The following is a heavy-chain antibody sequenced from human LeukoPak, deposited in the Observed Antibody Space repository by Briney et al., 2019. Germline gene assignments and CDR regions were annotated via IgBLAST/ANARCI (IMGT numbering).Heavy chain of an antibody. CDR3: ARVPSYSSGWYYFDY. J-gene: IGHJ4*02. CDR1: GGSFSGYY. D-gene: IGHD6-19*01. V-gene: IGHV4-34*01. Sequence: PSETLSLTCAVYGGSFSGYYWSWIRQPPGKGLGWIGEINHSGSTNYNPSLKSRVTISVDTSKNQFSLKLSSVTAADTAVYYCARVPSYSSGWYYFDYWGQGTLVTVSS. CDR2: INHSGST.